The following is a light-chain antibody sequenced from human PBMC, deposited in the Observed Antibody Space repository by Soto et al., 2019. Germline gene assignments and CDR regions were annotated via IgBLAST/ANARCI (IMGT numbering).Light chain of an antibody. CDR1: SSDVGGYNY. J-gene: IGLJ1*01. CDR2: DVS. Sequence: ALTQPASVSGSPGQSITISCTGTSSDVGGYNYVSWYQQHPGKAPKLMIYDVSNRPSGVSNRFSGSKSGNTASLTISGLQAEDEADYYCSSYTSSSTLLFGTGTKVTVL. V-gene: IGLV2-14*01. CDR3: SSYTSSSTLL.